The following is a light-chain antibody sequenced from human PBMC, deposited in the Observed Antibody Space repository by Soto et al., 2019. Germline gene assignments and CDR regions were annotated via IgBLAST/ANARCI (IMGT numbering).Light chain of an antibody. Sequence: QSALTQPASVSGSPGQSITISCTGTSSDVGGYNYVSWYQQHPGKAPKLMIYDVSNRPSGVSNRFSGSKSGNTASLTISGLQAEDEADYYCSSYTSSSTXVXXTXTKVXVL. CDR1: SSDVGGYNY. CDR2: DVS. V-gene: IGLV2-14*01. CDR3: SSYTSSSTXV. J-gene: IGLJ1*01.